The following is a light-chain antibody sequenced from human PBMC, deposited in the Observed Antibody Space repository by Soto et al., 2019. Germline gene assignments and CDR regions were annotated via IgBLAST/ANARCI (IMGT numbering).Light chain of an antibody. CDR2: KAS. CDR3: QQYNNFVLT. Sequence: DIPMTQSPSTLSASVGDRVTITCRASQSISDWLAWYQQKPGRAPNLLISKASNLEGGVPSRFSGSRSGTDFTLTISSLQPDDFATYYCQQYNNFVLTFGPGTKVDI. CDR1: QSISDW. J-gene: IGKJ3*01. V-gene: IGKV1-5*03.